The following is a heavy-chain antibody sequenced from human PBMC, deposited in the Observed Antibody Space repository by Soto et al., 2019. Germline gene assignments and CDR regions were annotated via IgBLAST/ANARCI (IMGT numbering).Heavy chain of an antibody. V-gene: IGHV3-21*01. Sequence: PGGSLRLSCAASGFTFIIYSMNWVLQAPWKGLEWVAFIGSTGDYTDYADSVKGRFTISRDNSKNILYLQMNSLRAEDTAVYYCAKDWVLSIAARDYWGQGTLVTVFS. D-gene: IGHD6-6*01. CDR2: IGSTGDYT. J-gene: IGHJ4*02. CDR1: GFTFIIYS. CDR3: AKDWVLSIAARDY.